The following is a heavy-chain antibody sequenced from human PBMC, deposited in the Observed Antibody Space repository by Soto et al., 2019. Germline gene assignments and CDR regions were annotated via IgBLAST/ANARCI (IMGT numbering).Heavy chain of an antibody. D-gene: IGHD2-21*01. J-gene: IGHJ4*02. CDR2: IYYSGTT. CDR1: GDSIRRGTYH. Sequence: QLQLQESGPGLVKPSETLSLTCSVSGDSIRRGTYHWAWIRQPPGKGLEWIASIYYSGTTYYNPSLKSRVPISVDTSRNQLSVKVGSVTAADTAAYFCVRHVGDRLWYFDYWGQGTLVTVSS. V-gene: IGHV4-39*01. CDR3: VRHVGDRLWYFDY.